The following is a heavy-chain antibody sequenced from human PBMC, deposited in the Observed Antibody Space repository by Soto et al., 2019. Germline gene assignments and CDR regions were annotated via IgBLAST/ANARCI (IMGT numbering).Heavy chain of an antibody. CDR1: GGSFSPNY. Sequence: SETLSLTCTVSGGSFSPNYWSWIRQPPGKGLEWVGYIYYGGSTSYNPSLKGRFTISRDNAKNSLYLQMNSLRSEDTAMYYCARGAYDYGDYVDAFDIWGQGTMVTVSS. V-gene: IGHV4-59*12. D-gene: IGHD4-17*01. J-gene: IGHJ3*02. CDR3: ARGAYDYGDYVDAFDI. CDR2: IYYGGST.